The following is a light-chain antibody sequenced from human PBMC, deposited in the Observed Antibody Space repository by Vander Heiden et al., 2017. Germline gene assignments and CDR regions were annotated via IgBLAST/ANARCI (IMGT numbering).Light chain of an antibody. CDR1: KLGDKY. Sequence: SYELTQPHSVSVSPGQTASITCSGDKLGDKYAHWYQQKPGQAPVLVIYQDSKRPSGIPERFSGSNSGNTATLTISGTQAMDEADYYCQAWDSSTANVVFGGGTKLTVL. V-gene: IGLV3-1*01. CDR2: QDS. CDR3: QAWDSSTANVV. J-gene: IGLJ2*01.